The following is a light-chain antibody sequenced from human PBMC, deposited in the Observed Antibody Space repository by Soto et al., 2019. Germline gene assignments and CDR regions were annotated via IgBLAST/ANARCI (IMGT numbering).Light chain of an antibody. CDR2: ATS. V-gene: IGKV3-20*01. J-gene: IGKJ2*01. CDR3: QQYVASPT. Sequence: EIVLTQSPGTLSVSPGERATLSCRASQSVSSHYLAWYQQRPGQAPKILMNATSNRVTGIPDRFSGSGSGTDFTLTISRLEPDDFAVYFCQQYVASPTFGQGTKLVIK. CDR1: QSVSSHY.